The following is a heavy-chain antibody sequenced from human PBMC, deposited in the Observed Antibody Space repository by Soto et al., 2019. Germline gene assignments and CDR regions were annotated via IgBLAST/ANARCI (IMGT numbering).Heavy chain of an antibody. V-gene: IGHV1-69*12. D-gene: IGHD2-15*01. J-gene: IGHJ6*02. CDR1: GGTFSSYA. Sequence: QVQLVQSGAEVKKPGSSVKVSCKASGGTFSSYAISWVRQAPGQGLEWMGGIIPIFGTAPYAQKVQGSVPXHADDSTSAAXXEXSXXRSKDRAVYDCACAAGPPLPLGYCGGGSCQYGMDVWGRWTTVTVSS. CDR2: IIPIFGTA. CDR3: ACAAGPPLPLGYCGGGSCQYGMDV.